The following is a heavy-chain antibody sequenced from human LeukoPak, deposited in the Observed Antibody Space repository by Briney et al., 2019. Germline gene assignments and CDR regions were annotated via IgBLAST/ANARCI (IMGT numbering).Heavy chain of an antibody. CDR2: ISSSSSYI. J-gene: IGHJ3*02. CDR1: GFTFSSYS. D-gene: IGHD1-26*01. Sequence: PGGSLRLSCAASGFTFSSYSMNWVRQAPGKGLEWVSSISSSSSYIYYADSVKGRFTISRDNAKNSLYLQMNSLRAEDTAVYYCARVAYSGSYYPAFDIWGQGTMVTVSS. CDR3: ARVAYSGSYYPAFDI. V-gene: IGHV3-21*01.